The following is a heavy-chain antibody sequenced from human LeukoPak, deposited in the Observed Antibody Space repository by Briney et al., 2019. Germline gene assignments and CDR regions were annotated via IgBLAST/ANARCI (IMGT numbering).Heavy chain of an antibody. CDR3: AKGPRRGYSGYDRQPDFDY. CDR1: GFTFSSYA. CDR2: ISGSGGST. D-gene: IGHD5-12*01. V-gene: IGHV3-23*01. Sequence: GGSLGFSCAASGFTFSSYAMSWVRQAPGKGLEWVSAISGSGGSTYYADSVKGRFTISRDNSKNTLYLQMNSLRAEDTAVYYCAKGPRRGYSGYDRQPDFDYWGQGTLVTVSS. J-gene: IGHJ4*02.